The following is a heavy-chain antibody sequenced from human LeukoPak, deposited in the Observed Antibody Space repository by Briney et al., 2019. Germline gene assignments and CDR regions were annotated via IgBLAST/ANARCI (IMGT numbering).Heavy chain of an antibody. D-gene: IGHD6-19*01. J-gene: IGHJ4*02. Sequence: PGGSLRLSCAASGFTFSRHGMHWVRQAPGKGLEWVAVISYDGSSVYYPDSVKGRFTISRDKSKNTLYLQMNSLRAEDTAVYYCARDARQGYSSGWDYYFDYWGQGTLVTVSS. V-gene: IGHV3-30-3*01. CDR2: ISYDGSSV. CDR1: GFTFSRHG. CDR3: ARDARQGYSSGWDYYFDY.